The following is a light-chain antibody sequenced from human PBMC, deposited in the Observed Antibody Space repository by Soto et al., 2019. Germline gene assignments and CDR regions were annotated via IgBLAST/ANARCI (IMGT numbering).Light chain of an antibody. CDR2: KAS. V-gene: IGKV1-5*03. CDR3: QQANTFPIT. J-gene: IGKJ5*01. CDR1: QSISSW. Sequence: DFQMTQSPSTLSASVGDRGTITCRASQSISSWVAWYQQKPGTAPKLLIYKASSLESGVPSRFSGSGSGTEFTLTISSLKPDDFETYYCQQANTFPITVGQGTRLEIK.